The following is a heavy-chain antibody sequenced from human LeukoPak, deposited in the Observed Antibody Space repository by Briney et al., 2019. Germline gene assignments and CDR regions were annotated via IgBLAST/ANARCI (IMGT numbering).Heavy chain of an antibody. CDR3: AKLTSSSSSPWFDP. J-gene: IGHJ5*02. Sequence: PGASLRLSRAASGFTFSSYAMSWVRQAPGKGLEWVSAISGSGGSTYYADSVKGRFTISRDNSKNTLYLQMNSLRAEDTAVYYCAKLTSSSSSPWFDPWGQGTLVTVSS. V-gene: IGHV3-23*01. D-gene: IGHD6-6*01. CDR1: GFTFSSYA. CDR2: ISGSGGST.